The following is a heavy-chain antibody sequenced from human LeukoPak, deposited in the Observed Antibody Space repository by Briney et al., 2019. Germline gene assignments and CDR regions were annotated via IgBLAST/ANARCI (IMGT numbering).Heavy chain of an antibody. D-gene: IGHD6-13*01. V-gene: IGHV3-23*01. CDR2: ISGSDAGT. CDR1: GFTFNNYA. J-gene: IGHJ4*02. CDR3: ARGPSFIAAAGRDY. Sequence: GGSLRLSCAASGFTFNNYAMSWVRQAPGKGLEWVSAISGSDAGTYYADSVKGRFTISRDNSKNTLYLQMNSLRAEDTAVYYCARGPSFIAAAGRDYWGQGTLVTVSS.